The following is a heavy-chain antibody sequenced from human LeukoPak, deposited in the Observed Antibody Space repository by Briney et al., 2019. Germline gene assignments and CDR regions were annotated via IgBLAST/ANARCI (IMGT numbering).Heavy chain of an antibody. D-gene: IGHD1-14*01. CDR3: ARTSYNSGPTPGGY. J-gene: IGHJ4*02. Sequence: SETLSLTCAVYGVSFSGYYWSWIRQPPGKELEWIGEINHSGSTNYNPSLKRRVTISVDTSKKEFSLKLNSVTAADTAVYYCARTSYNSGPTPGGYWGRGTLVTVSS. V-gene: IGHV4-34*01. CDR2: INHSGST. CDR1: GVSFSGYY.